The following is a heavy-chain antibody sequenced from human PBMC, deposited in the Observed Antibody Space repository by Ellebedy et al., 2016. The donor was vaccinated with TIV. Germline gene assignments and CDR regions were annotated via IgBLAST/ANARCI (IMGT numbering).Heavy chain of an antibody. D-gene: IGHD1-1*01. Sequence: GGSLRLXXAASGLTVTNVWINWLRQAPGKGLKWVSSISSSSSNIYYADSVRGRFTISRDDSQNTLYLQMNSLRDEDTAVYYCAKRRATTGSGMDVWGQGTAVTVSS. CDR1: GLTVTNVW. V-gene: IGHV3-21*04. CDR3: AKRRATTGSGMDV. CDR2: ISSSSSNI. J-gene: IGHJ6*02.